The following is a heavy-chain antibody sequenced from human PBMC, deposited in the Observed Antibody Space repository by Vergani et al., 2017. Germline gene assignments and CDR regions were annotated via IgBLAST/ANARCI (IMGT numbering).Heavy chain of an antibody. D-gene: IGHD2-15*01. CDR3: AKDQGEYWSGGSCYSGVLDY. CDR2: ISGSGGST. CDR1: GFTFSSYA. V-gene: IGHV3-23*01. J-gene: IGHJ4*02. Sequence: EVQLLESGGGLVQPGGSLRLSCAASGFTFSSYAMSWVRQAPGKGLEWVSAISGSGGSTYYADSVKGRFTISRDNSKNTLYLQMNSLRAEDTAVYYCAKDQGEYWSGGSCYSGVLDYWGQGTLVTVSS.